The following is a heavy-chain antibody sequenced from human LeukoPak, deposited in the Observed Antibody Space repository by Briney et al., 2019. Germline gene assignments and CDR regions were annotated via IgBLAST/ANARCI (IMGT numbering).Heavy chain of an antibody. J-gene: IGHJ6*03. CDR3: ARVVVVVVTAIPIDYYYYYMDV. D-gene: IGHD2-21*02. CDR1: GGSISSSSYY. Sequence: SETLSLTCTVSGGSISSSSYYWGWIRQPPGKGLEWIGSIYYSGSTYYNPSLKSRVTISVDTSKNQFPLKLSSVTAADTAVYYCARVVVVVVTAIPIDYYYYYMDVWGKGTTVTVSS. V-gene: IGHV4-39*06. CDR2: IYYSGST.